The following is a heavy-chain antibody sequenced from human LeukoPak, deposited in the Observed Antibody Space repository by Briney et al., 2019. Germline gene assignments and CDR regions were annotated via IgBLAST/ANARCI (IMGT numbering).Heavy chain of an antibody. Sequence: GASVKVSCKASGYTFTSYDINWVRQATGQGLEWMGWINPNSGGTNYAQKFQGRVTMTRDTSISTAYMELSRLRSDDTAVYYCARESYLNWFDPWGQGTLVTVSS. D-gene: IGHD2-2*02. CDR3: ARESYLNWFDP. CDR1: GYTFTSYD. CDR2: INPNSGGT. J-gene: IGHJ5*02. V-gene: IGHV1-2*02.